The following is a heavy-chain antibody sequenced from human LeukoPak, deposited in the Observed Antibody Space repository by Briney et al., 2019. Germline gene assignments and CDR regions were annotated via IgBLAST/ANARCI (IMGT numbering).Heavy chain of an antibody. J-gene: IGHJ3*02. CDR1: GFTFSSYS. D-gene: IGHD2-15*01. CDR3: ARDSVVVVAAMAFDI. Sequence: EGSLRLSCAASGFTFSSYSMNWVRQAPGKGLEWVSYISSSSSTIYYADSVKGRFTISRDNAKNSLYLQMNSLRAEDTAVYYCARDSVVVVAAMAFDIWGQGTMVTVSS. V-gene: IGHV3-48*04. CDR2: ISSSSSTI.